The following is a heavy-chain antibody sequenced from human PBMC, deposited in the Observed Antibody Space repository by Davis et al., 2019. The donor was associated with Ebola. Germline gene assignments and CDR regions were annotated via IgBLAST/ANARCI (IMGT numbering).Heavy chain of an antibody. CDR2: INHSGST. J-gene: IGHJ6*02. CDR1: GGSFNGYY. V-gene: IGHV4-34*01. Sequence: SETLSLTCAVYGGSFNGYYWSWIRQPPGKGLEWIGEINHSGSTNYNPSLKSRVTISVDTSKNQFSLKLSSVTAADTAVYYCAAAVNYYYGMDVWGQGTTVTVSS. D-gene: IGHD2-15*01. CDR3: AAAVNYYYGMDV.